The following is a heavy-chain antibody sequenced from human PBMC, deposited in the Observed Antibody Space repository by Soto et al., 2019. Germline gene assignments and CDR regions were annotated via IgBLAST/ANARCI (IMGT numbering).Heavy chain of an antibody. CDR3: ARDGTGYDILTGYYIPQYYFDY. CDR1: GYTFTSYG. D-gene: IGHD3-9*01. J-gene: IGHJ4*02. Sequence: QVQLVQSGAEVKKPGASVKVSCKASGYTFTSYGISWGRQAPGQGLEWMGWISAYNGNTNYAQKLQGRVTMTTDTSTSTAYMELRSLRSDDTAVYYCARDGTGYDILTGYYIPQYYFDYWGQGTLVTVSS. CDR2: ISAYNGNT. V-gene: IGHV1-18*01.